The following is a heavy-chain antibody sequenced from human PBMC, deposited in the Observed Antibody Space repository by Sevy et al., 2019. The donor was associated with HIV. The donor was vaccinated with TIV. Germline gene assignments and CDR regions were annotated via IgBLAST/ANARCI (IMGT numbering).Heavy chain of an antibody. CDR3: ATHAGIAAAGRVFDY. V-gene: IGHV3-72*01. CDR1: GFTFSDHY. Sequence: GGSLRLSCVASGFTFSDHYMEWVRQAPGKGLEWVGRTRNKADGYTTEYAASVKGRFTISRDESKNSLYVQMNSLKAEDTSIYYCATHAGIAAAGRVFDYWGQGTLVTVSS. J-gene: IGHJ4*02. CDR2: TRNKADGYTT. D-gene: IGHD6-13*01.